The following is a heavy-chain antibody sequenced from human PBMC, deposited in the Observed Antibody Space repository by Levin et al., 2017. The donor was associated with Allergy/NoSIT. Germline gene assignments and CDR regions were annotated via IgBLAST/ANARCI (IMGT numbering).Heavy chain of an antibody. Sequence: GGSLRLSCKASGYTFTSYDINWVRQATGQGLEWMGWMNPNSGNTGYAQKFQGRVTMTRNTSISTAYMELSSLRSEDTAVYYCARVDNYYDSSGTREDYWGQGTLVTVSS. J-gene: IGHJ4*02. V-gene: IGHV1-8*01. CDR3: ARVDNYYDSSGTREDY. CDR2: MNPNSGNT. CDR1: GYTFTSYD. D-gene: IGHD3-22*01.